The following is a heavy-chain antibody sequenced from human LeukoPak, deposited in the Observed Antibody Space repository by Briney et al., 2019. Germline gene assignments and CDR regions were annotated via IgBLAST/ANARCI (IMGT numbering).Heavy chain of an antibody. Sequence: GGSLRLSCVASGFTFNSYSMNWVRQAPGKGLEGVSSISSSSSYIYYADSVKGRFTISRDNAKNSLYLQMNSLRAEDTAVYYCARSGAYCGGDCYSYYFDYWGQGTLVTVSS. CDR3: ARSGAYCGGDCYSYYFDY. J-gene: IGHJ4*02. D-gene: IGHD2-21*02. CDR1: GFTFNSYS. CDR2: ISSSSSYI. V-gene: IGHV3-21*01.